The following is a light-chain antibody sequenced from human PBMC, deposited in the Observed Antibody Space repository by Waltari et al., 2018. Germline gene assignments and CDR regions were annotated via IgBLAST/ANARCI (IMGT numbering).Light chain of an antibody. CDR2: SNN. V-gene: IGLV1-44*01. CDR1: SSNIGSNT. CDR3: AAWDDSLNGYV. J-gene: IGLJ1*01. Sequence: QSVLTQPPSASGTPGQRVTISCSGSSSNIGSNTVNWYQPLPGTAPKRLIDSNNQRPSGVPDRFSGAKSGTSASLAISGLQSEDEADYYCAAWDDSLNGYVFGTGTKVTVL.